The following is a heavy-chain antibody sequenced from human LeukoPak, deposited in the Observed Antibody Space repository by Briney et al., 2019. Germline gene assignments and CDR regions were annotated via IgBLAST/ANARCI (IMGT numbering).Heavy chain of an antibody. D-gene: IGHD5-24*01. V-gene: IGHV3-23*01. CDR1: GGSISSSSYF. CDR3: AKDIQLST. Sequence: ETLSLTCTVSGGSISSSSYFWAWIRQPPGKGLEWVSLIGASGESTYYADSVKGRFTISRDNSKNTLSLQMNSLRVEDTAMYFCAKDIQLSTWGLGTMVTVSS. CDR2: IGASGEST. J-gene: IGHJ3*01.